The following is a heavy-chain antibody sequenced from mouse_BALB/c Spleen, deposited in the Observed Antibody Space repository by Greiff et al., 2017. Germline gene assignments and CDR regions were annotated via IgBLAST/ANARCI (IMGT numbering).Heavy chain of an antibody. CDR1: GYTFTSYY. D-gene: IGHD2-4*01. V-gene: IGHV1-53*01. CDR3: AITFAY. Sequence: QVQLQQSGAELVKPGASVKLSCKASGYTFTSYYMYWVKQRPGQGLEWIGEINPSNGGTNFNEKFKSKATLTVDKSSSTAYMQLNSLTSEDSAVYYCAITFAYWGQGTLVTVSA. CDR2: INPSNGGT. J-gene: IGHJ3*01.